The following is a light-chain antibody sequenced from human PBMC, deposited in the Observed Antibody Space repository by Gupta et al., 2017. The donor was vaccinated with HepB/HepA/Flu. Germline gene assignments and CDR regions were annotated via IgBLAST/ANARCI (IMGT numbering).Light chain of an antibody. CDR1: QSVSSY. Sequence: EIVLTQSPATLSLSPGERATLSCRASQSVSSYLAWYQQKPGQAPRLLIYDASNRATGIPARFSGSGSGTDFTLTISSLEPEDFAVYYCQRGGNWPTCGQGTKLEIK. CDR3: QRGGNWPT. V-gene: IGKV3-11*01. J-gene: IGKJ2*01. CDR2: DAS.